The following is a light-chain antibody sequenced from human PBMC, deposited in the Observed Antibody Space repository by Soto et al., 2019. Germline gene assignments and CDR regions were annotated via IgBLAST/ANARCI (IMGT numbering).Light chain of an antibody. CDR1: QSISSS. CDR2: DAS. CDR3: QQYYDWPIT. Sequence: EIVLTQSPASLSLSPGERANLSCRASQSISSSLAWYQQKPGQAPRLLIYDASTRATGIPASFSGSGSGTEFNLTISSLQSEEFAVYYCQQYYDWPITFGQGTRLDIK. V-gene: IGKV3-15*01. J-gene: IGKJ5*01.